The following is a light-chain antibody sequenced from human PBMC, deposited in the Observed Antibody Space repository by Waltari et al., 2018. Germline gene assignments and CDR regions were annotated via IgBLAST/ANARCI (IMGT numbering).Light chain of an antibody. J-gene: IGLJ3*02. CDR3: AAWDDSLTVR. V-gene: IGLV1-47*01. CDR2: RNK. Sequence: QSVLTQPPSASGTPGQRVTISCSGSSSNIGSNFVCWYQHLPGTAPKLLIYRNKRRPSGGPDRFSGAKSGTSASLAISGLRSEDEADYYCAAWDDSLTVRFGGGTKLTVL. CDR1: SSNIGSNF.